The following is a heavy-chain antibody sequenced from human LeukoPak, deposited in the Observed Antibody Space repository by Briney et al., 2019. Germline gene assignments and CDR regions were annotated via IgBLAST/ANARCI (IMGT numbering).Heavy chain of an antibody. CDR2: VKQDGSDK. Sequence: GGSLRLSCAASGFTFSSYWMSWVRQAPGKGLEWVANVKQDGSDKYYVDSVKGRFTISRNNTKISLYLQMNSLRAEDTAVYYCASSVGAWRGFDYWGEGTLVTVSS. CDR3: ASSVGAWRGFDY. CDR1: GFTFSSYW. D-gene: IGHD1-26*01. V-gene: IGHV3-7*01. J-gene: IGHJ4*02.